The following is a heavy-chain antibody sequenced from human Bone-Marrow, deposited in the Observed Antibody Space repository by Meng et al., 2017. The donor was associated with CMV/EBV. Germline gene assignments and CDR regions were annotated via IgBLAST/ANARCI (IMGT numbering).Heavy chain of an antibody. D-gene: IGHD5-12*01. Sequence: SETLSLTCTVSGGPISGYYWSWVRQPPGKGLEWIGYIYYSGSTNYNPSLKSRVTISVDTSKNQFSLKLTSVTAADTAVYYCASLWGSGYDYAFDPWGQGTLVTVS. CDR1: GGPISGYY. V-gene: IGHV4-59*01. J-gene: IGHJ5*02. CDR3: ASLWGSGYDYAFDP. CDR2: IYYSGST.